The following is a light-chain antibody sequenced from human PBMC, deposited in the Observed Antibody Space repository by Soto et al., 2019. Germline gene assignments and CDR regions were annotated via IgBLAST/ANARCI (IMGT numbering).Light chain of an antibody. CDR1: QSVSTY. V-gene: IGKV3-11*01. Sequence: EIVLTQSPATLSLSPGQRATLSCRASQSVSTYLAGYQQTPGQAPSLLIYDAPTTAPGLPTRFSGSGSGTDFALAVGIVVPDEFPVYYCPHRSNWPPTWTFDQVTQVEIK. CDR2: DAP. J-gene: IGKJ1*01. CDR3: PHRSNWPPTWT.